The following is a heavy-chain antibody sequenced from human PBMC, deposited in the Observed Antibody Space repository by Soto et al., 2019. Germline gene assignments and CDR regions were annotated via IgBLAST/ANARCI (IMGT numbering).Heavy chain of an antibody. J-gene: IGHJ6*02. CDR2: IYYNVNT. D-gene: IGHD3-10*02. CDR3: ASVRGGYYYAMDV. Sequence: PSETLSLTCTVSGGSISSYYWSWIRQPPGKGLEWIGYIYYNVNTNYNPSLKSRVTISADKSKNQFSLKLSSVAAAGPAVYYCASVRGGYYYAMDVWGQGTTVTVSS. V-gene: IGHV4-59*12. CDR1: GGSISSYY.